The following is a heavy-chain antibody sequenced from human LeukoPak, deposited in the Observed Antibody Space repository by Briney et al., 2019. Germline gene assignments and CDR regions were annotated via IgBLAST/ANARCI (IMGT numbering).Heavy chain of an antibody. D-gene: IGHD2-2*01. CDR3: AREGASGDIVVVPAAMGGWFDP. V-gene: IGHV1-2*02. J-gene: IGHJ5*02. CDR1: GYTLTGYY. Sequence: ASVKVSCKTSGYTLTGYYMHWVRQAPGQGLEWMGWINPNSGGTNYAQKFQGRVTMTRDTSISTAYMELSRLRSDDTAAYYCAREGASGDIVVVPAAMGGWFDPWGQGTLVTVSS. CDR2: INPNSGGT.